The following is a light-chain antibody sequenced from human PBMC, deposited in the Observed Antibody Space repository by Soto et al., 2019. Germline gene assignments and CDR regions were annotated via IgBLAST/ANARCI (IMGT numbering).Light chain of an antibody. CDR3: QQYNDWPPLT. V-gene: IGKV4-1*01. CDR2: WAS. J-gene: IGKJ4*01. Sequence: DIVMTQSPDSLAVSLGERATINCKSSQSVLYSSNNKNYLAWYQQKAGQPPKLLIYWASTRESGVPDRCSGSGSGTDFTLTISSLQAEDVAVYYCQQYNDWPPLTFGGGTKVDIK. CDR1: QSVLYSSNNKNY.